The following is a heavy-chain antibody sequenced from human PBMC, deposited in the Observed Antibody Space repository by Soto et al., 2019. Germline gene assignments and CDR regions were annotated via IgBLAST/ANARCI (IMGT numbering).Heavy chain of an antibody. Sequence: PGGSLRLSCVASGFTFSSYGMHWVRQAPGKGLEWVAIISYDGSNTYYADSVKGRFTISRDNSKNTLYLQMNSLRAEDTSVYYCAKEGGLFLSYYISRSYYFAFWGQGSPVTGSS. V-gene: IGHV3-30*18. D-gene: IGHD1-26*01. CDR2: ISYDGSNT. CDR3: AKEGGLFLSYYISRSYYFAF. J-gene: IGHJ4*02. CDR1: GFTFSSYG.